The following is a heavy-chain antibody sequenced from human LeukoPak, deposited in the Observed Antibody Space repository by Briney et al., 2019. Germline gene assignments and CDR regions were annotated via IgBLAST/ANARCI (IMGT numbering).Heavy chain of an antibody. CDR3: AKEGY. J-gene: IGHJ4*02. Sequence: AGGSLRLSCAASGFSFSRVWMSWVLQAPGKGPEWVASIKLDGSEKYYVDSVKGRFTISRDNAKNSLYLQMNTLRAEDTAVYYCAKEGYWGQGTLVTVSS. CDR2: IKLDGSEK. V-gene: IGHV3-7*01. CDR1: GFSFSRVW.